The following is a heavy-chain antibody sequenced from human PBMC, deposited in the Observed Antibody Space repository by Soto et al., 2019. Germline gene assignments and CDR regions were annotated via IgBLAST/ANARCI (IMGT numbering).Heavy chain of an antibody. Sequence: SETLSPTSAVSGGSISSSNWWSWVRQPPGKGLEWIGEIYHSGSTNYNPSLKSPVTISVDKSKNQFSLTLSSVTAADTAVYYCARDDRIAVAGYYYYYGMDVWGQGTTVTVSS. V-gene: IGHV4-4*02. J-gene: IGHJ6*02. CDR2: IYHSGST. CDR3: ARDDRIAVAGYYYYYGMDV. D-gene: IGHD6-19*01. CDR1: GGSISSSNW.